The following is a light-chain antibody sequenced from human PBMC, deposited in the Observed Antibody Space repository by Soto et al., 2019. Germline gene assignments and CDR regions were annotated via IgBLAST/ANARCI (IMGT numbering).Light chain of an antibody. CDR2: GAS. V-gene: IGKV3-15*01. J-gene: IGKJ4*01. CDR3: QQYHTWPIT. Sequence: EIVMTHPPSTLYVGPGERVTFFCRASQGVSRKLAWYQHKPGQAPRLLISGASTGATGIPARFSGSGSGTEFTLTISSLQSEDCAIYYCQQYHTWPITFGGGSKVDI. CDR1: QGVSRK.